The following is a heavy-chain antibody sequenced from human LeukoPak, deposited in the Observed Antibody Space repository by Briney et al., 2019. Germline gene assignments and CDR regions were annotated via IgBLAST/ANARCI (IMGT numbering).Heavy chain of an antibody. CDR2: ISSSSSYI. D-gene: IGHD3-10*01. J-gene: IGHJ5*02. CDR1: GFTFSSYS. Sequence: GGSLRLSCAASGFTFSSYSMNWVRQAPGKGLEWVSSISSSSSYIYYADSVKGRFTISRDNAKNSLYLQMNSLRAEDTAVYYCARGWFGELLNWFGPWGQGTLVTVSS. CDR3: ARGWFGELLNWFGP. V-gene: IGHV3-21*01.